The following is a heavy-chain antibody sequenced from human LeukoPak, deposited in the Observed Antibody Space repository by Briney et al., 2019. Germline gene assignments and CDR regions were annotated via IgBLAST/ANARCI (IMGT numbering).Heavy chain of an antibody. J-gene: IGHJ3*02. CDR1: GGSISSSNW. CDR3: ASLTTADAFDI. V-gene: IGHV4-4*02. Sequence: SETLSLTCAVSGGSISSSNWWSWIRQPPGKGLEWIGEIYHSGSTNYNPSLKSRVTISVDTSKNQFSLKLSSVTAADTAVFYCASLTTADAFDIWGQGTMVTVSS. D-gene: IGHD3-22*01. CDR2: IYHSGST.